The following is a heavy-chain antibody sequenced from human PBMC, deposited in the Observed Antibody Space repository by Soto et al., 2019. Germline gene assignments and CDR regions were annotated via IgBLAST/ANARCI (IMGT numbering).Heavy chain of an antibody. J-gene: IGHJ4*02. CDR2: IIPILGIA. CDR1: GGTFSSYT. Sequence: QVQLVQSGAEVKKPGSSVKVSCKASGGTFSSYTISWVRQAPGQGLEWMGRIIPILGIANYAQKFQGRVTITADKSTSTAYMELSSLRSEDTAVYYCAGGAVVPAANFGYWGQGTLVTVSS. V-gene: IGHV1-69*02. CDR3: AGGAVVPAANFGY. D-gene: IGHD2-2*01.